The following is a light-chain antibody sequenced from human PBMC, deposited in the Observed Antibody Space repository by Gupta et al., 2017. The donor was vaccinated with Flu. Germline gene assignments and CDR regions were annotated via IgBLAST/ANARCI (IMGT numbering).Light chain of an antibody. CDR3: KQYLRTPYT. CDR1: KRVLYSASNKNY. V-gene: IGKV4-1*01. J-gene: IGKJ2*01. Sequence: SLGERATINCRSSKRVLYSASNKNYLAWYQQRPGQPPKLLIYWASTRESGVPDRFSGSGSATDFTLTVSSVQAADVAVYYCKQYLRTPYTFGRGTKLEIK. CDR2: WAS.